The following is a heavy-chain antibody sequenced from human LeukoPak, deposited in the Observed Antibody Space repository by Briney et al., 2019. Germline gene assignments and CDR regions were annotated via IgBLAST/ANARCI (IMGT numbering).Heavy chain of an antibody. D-gene: IGHD1-26*01. CDR1: GFPFSDYY. Sequence: PGGSLRLSCAASGFPFSDYYMTWIRQAPGKGLEWVSYISVTGTTIYYADSVEGRFTISRDNARSSLYLQMNSLRAEDTAIYYCARTTYTGSYDDSFDVWGQGTMVTVSS. V-gene: IGHV3-11*01. CDR2: ISVTGTTI. J-gene: IGHJ3*01. CDR3: ARTTYTGSYDDSFDV.